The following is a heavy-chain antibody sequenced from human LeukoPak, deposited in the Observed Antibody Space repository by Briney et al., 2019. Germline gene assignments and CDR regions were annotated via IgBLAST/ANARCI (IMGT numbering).Heavy chain of an antibody. V-gene: IGHV1-69*05. CDR1: GGTFSSYA. J-gene: IGHJ4*02. CDR3: ARGYSGCVLDF. CDR2: IIPNFGTA. D-gene: IGHD5-12*01. Sequence: SVKVSCKASGGTFSSYAISWVRQAPGQGLEWMGRIIPNFGTASYAQKFQGRVTITTDKSTSTAYMELSSLRSEDTAVYYCARGYSGCVLDFCGEGNLVTVSS.